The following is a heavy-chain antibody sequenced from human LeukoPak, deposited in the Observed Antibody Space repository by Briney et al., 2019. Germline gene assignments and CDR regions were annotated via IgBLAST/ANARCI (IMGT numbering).Heavy chain of an antibody. V-gene: IGHV4-28*01. Sequence: SETLSLTCAVSGYSISSSNWWGWIRQPPGKGLEWIGYIYYSGSTYYNPSLKSRVTISVDTSKNQFSLKLSSVTAADTAVYYCARYGDTAMGTNGAFDYWGQGTLVTVSS. CDR2: IYYSGST. CDR3: ARYGDTAMGTNGAFDY. D-gene: IGHD5-18*01. CDR1: GYSISSSNW. J-gene: IGHJ4*02.